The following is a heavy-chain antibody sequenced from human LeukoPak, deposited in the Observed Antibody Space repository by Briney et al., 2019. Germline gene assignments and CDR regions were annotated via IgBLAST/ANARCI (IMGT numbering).Heavy chain of an antibody. CDR2: INQDGSEK. Sequence: PGGSLRLSCAASGFTFSSYWLSWFRQSPGKGLEWVAHINQDGSEKYYVDSVKGRFTISRDNARNSQYLQMNSLRAEDTAVYYCASGGGWDFNNWGQGTLVTVSS. CDR1: GFTFSSYW. V-gene: IGHV3-7*01. CDR3: ASGGGWDFNN. D-gene: IGHD6-19*01. J-gene: IGHJ4*02.